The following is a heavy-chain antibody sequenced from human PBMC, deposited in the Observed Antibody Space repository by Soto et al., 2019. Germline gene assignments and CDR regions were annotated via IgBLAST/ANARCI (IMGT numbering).Heavy chain of an antibody. J-gene: IGHJ2*01. CDR1: GGSISSGDYY. Sequence: SETLSLTCTVSGGSISSGDYYWSWIRQPPGKGLEWIGYIYYSGSTYYNPSLKSRVTISVDTSKNQFSLKLSSVTAADTAVYYCARRVGSGWYFELWGRGTPVTVSS. CDR3: ARRVGSGWYFEL. V-gene: IGHV4-30-4*01. CDR2: IYYSGST. D-gene: IGHD1-26*01.